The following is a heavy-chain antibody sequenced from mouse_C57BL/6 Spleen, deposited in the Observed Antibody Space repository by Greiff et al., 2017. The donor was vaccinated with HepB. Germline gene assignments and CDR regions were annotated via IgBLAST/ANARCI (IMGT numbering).Heavy chain of an antibody. CDR1: GFTFSSYG. Sequence: EVKVVESGGDLVKPGGSLKLSCAASGFTFSSYGMSWVRQTPDKRLEWVATISSGGSYTYYQDSVKGRFTISRDNAKNTLYLQMSSLKSEDTAMYYCARPPYDYEDSLFAYWGQGTLVTVSA. J-gene: IGHJ3*01. CDR3: ARPPYDYEDSLFAY. V-gene: IGHV5-6*01. CDR2: ISSGGSYT. D-gene: IGHD2-4*01.